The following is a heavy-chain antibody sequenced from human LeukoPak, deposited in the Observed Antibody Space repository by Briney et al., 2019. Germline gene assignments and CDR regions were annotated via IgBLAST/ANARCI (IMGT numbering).Heavy chain of an antibody. V-gene: IGHV3-20*01. Sequence: GGSLRLSCVVSGFTFSNYWMSWVRQAPGKGLEWVSGINWNGGSTGYADSVKGRFTISRDNAKNSLYLQMNSLRAEDTGLYHCARAAVAGPYYYYYMDVWGKGTTVTISS. CDR1: GFTFSNYW. D-gene: IGHD6-19*01. J-gene: IGHJ6*03. CDR3: ARAAVAGPYYYYYMDV. CDR2: INWNGGST.